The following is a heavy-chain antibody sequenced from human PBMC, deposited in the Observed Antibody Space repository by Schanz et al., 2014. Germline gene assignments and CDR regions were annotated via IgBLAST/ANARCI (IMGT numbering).Heavy chain of an antibody. Sequence: EVQLLESGGGLVQPGGSLRLSCAASGFGFSSYSMNWVRQARGKGLEWVSVISASGGDTYYADSVKGRFTISRDNSKNTLYLQMNSLRAEDTAVYYCAKVRYSSGWRGDYFDEWGQGTLVTVAS. J-gene: IGHJ4*02. V-gene: IGHV3-23*01. CDR1: GFGFSSYS. CDR2: ISASGGDT. D-gene: IGHD6-25*01. CDR3: AKVRYSSGWRGDYFDE.